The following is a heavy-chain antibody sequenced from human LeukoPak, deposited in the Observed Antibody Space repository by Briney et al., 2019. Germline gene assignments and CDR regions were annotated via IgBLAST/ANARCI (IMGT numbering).Heavy chain of an antibody. CDR2: IYYSGST. J-gene: IGHJ4*02. V-gene: IGHV4-39*07. CDR3: ARSDSSGLQDY. D-gene: IGHD6-19*01. CDR1: GGSISSSSYY. Sequence: SETLSLTCTVSGGSISSSSYYWGWIRQPPGKGLEWIGSIYYSGSTYYNPSLKSRVTISVDTSKNQFSLKLSPVTAADTAVCYCARSDSSGLQDYWGQGTLVTVSS.